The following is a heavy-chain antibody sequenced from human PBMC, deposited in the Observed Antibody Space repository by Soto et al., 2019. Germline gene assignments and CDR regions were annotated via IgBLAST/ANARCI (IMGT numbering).Heavy chain of an antibody. V-gene: IGHV4-4*02. J-gene: IGHJ4*02. Sequence: PSETQSLTCAVSGGSISSSNWWSWVRQPPGKGLEWIGEMYHSGSTNYNPSLKSRVTISVDKSKNQFSLKLSSVSAAEAAVYYCTRNSRYYYDSSGYQYYFDYWGQGTLVTVSS. CDR1: GGSISSSNW. CDR2: MYHSGST. CDR3: TRNSRYYYDSSGYQYYFDY. D-gene: IGHD3-22*01.